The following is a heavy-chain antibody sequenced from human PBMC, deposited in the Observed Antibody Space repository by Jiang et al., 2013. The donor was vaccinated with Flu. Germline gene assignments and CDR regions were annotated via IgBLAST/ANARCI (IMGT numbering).Heavy chain of an antibody. D-gene: IGHD2-15*01. V-gene: IGHV1-46*04. CDR3: AREGGVSPGWYFDL. CDR2: INPSNDYI. Sequence: GQGPEWMGAINPSNDYIRLPQKLQGRVIMTRDTSTSTVYMELSGLRSEDTAVYYCAREGGVSPGWYFDLWGQGTLVTVSS. J-gene: IGHJ4*02.